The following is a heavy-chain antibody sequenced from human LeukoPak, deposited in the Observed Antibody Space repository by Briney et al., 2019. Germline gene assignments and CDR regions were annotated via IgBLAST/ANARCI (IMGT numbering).Heavy chain of an antibody. CDR2: IGGIGAST. J-gene: IGHJ5*02. CDR3: AKAAYGDYVNWFDP. CDR1: GFTFSSHA. V-gene: IGHV3-23*01. D-gene: IGHD4-17*01. Sequence: GGSLRLSCAASGFTFSSHAMNWVRQAPGKGPEWVSSIGGIGASTYYADSVKGRFTISRDNSKNTLYLQMNSLRAEDTALYYCAKAAYGDYVNWFDPWGQGILVIVSS.